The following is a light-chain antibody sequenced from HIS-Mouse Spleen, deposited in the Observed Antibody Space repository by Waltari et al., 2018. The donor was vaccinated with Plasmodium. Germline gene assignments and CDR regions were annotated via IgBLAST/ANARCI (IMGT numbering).Light chain of an antibody. CDR3: SSYTSSSTHVV. Sequence: QSALTQPASVSGSPAQSHPITCTGTRSDVGSSKYVSWYHQHPGKAPKIMIYDVSNRPSWFSNRFSGSKSGNTASLTISGLQAEDEADYYCSSYTSSSTHVVFGGGTKLTVL. V-gene: IGLV2-14*03. CDR2: DVS. CDR1: RSDVGSSKY. J-gene: IGLJ2*01.